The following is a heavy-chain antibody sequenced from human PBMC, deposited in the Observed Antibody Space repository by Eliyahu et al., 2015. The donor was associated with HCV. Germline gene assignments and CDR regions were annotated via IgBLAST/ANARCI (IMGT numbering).Heavy chain of an antibody. CDR1: GYTFTSYG. CDR2: ISPYDDTT. D-gene: IGHD6-19*01. V-gene: IGHV1-18*04. CDR3: ARGNSGWWGGYYFDY. Sequence: QVQLVQSGAEVKKPGASVKVSCKASGYTFTSYGITWVRQAPGQGLEWMGWISPYDDTTNYAQKFQGRVTMTTDTSTSTAYMELGSLRFDDTAVYYCARGNSGWWGGYYFDYWGQGTLVTVSS. J-gene: IGHJ4*02.